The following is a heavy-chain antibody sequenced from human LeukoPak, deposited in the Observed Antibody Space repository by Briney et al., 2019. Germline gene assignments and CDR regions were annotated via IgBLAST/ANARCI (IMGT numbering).Heavy chain of an antibody. CDR1: AGSISSHY. J-gene: IGHJ4*02. CDR2: IYYSGTT. V-gene: IGHV4-59*11. D-gene: IGHD6-13*01. CDR3: ARGVYIAAAQYGY. Sequence: SETLSLTCSISAGSISSHYWSWIRQPPGKGLEWIGYIYYSGTTNYNPSLKSRVTISVDTSKNQFSLKLSSVTAADTAVYYCARGVYIAAAQYGYWGQGTLVAVSS.